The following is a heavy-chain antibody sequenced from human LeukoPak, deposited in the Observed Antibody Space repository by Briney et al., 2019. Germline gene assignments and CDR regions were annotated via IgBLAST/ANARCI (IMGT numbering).Heavy chain of an antibody. CDR3: ARVHSVAGDF. Sequence: GRSLRLSCAASGFTFSSYCMHWVRQAPGKGLEWVSAISGSGGSTYYPDSVKGRFTISRDNSNNPLYLQMNSLRSEHTTVYYCARVHSVAGDFWGQGTLVTVSS. J-gene: IGHJ4*02. V-gene: IGHV3-23*01. CDR1: GFTFSSYC. D-gene: IGHD6-19*01. CDR2: ISGSGGST.